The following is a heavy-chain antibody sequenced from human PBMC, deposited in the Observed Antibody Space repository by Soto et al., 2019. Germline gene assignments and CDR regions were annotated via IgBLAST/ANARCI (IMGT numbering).Heavy chain of an antibody. D-gene: IGHD3-10*01. CDR3: ARSPDITMVRGVIPVNWFDP. V-gene: IGHV1-3*01. J-gene: IGHJ5*02. Sequence: GASVKVSCKASGYTFTIYAMNWVRQAPGQRLEWMGWINAGNGNTKYSQKFQGRVTITRDTSASTAYMELSSLRAEDTAVYYCARSPDITMVRGVIPVNWFDPWGQGTLVTVSS. CDR1: GYTFTIYA. CDR2: INAGNGNT.